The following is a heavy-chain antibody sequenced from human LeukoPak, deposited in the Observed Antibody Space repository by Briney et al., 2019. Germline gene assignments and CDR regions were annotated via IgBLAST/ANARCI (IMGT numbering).Heavy chain of an antibody. D-gene: IGHD5-18*01. Sequence: GASVKVSCKASGYTFTGYYMHWVRQAPGQGLEWMGWINPNSGGTNYAQKFQGRVTMTRDTSISTAYMELSRLRSDDTAVYYCARNTAMVDYYYYYMDVWGKGTTVTVSS. J-gene: IGHJ6*03. V-gene: IGHV1-2*02. CDR3: ARNTAMVDYYYYYMDV. CDR2: INPNSGGT. CDR1: GYTFTGYY.